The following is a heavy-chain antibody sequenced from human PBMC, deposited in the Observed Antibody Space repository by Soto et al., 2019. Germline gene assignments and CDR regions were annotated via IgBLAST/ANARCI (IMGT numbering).Heavy chain of an antibody. D-gene: IGHD5-18*01. J-gene: IGHJ6*02. Sequence: LSLTCAGYGGSFSGYYWSGIRQPPGKRQEWMGEINHSGRTNYDLSLKGRVTVSVDTARNQFSLKLSSVTAADTAVYYCARALGVYSYGYGYYYYGMDVLGQGTTVTVSS. CDR2: INHSGRT. V-gene: IGHV4-34*01. CDR3: ARALGVYSYGYGYYYYGMDV. CDR1: GGSFSGYY.